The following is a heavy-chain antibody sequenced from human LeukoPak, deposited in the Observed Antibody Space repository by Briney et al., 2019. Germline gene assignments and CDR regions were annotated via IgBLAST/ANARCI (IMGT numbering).Heavy chain of an antibody. Sequence: GGSLRLSCAASGFTFSSYAMSWVRQAPGKGLEWVSTISGSGGNTYYADSVKGRFTISRDNAKNSLYLQMNSLRAEDTAVYYCARGEVLRWLQAYYYYYYMDVWGKGTTVTVSS. V-gene: IGHV3-23*01. CDR3: ARGEVLRWLQAYYYYYYMDV. CDR2: ISGSGGNT. J-gene: IGHJ6*03. D-gene: IGHD5-24*01. CDR1: GFTFSSYA.